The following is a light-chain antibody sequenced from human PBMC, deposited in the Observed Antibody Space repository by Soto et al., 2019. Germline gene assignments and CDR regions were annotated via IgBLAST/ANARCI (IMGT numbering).Light chain of an antibody. J-gene: IGKJ4*01. Sequence: GDGAWHAGMASQSVSSYLARYQQQPGQAPRLLIYAASNRATGIPARFSGSGSRTDFTLTISSLEPEDFAVYYCQQRSKRTFRFGAGTKVAIK. CDR3: QQRSKRTFR. CDR2: AAS. CDR1: QSVSSY. V-gene: IGKV3-11*01.